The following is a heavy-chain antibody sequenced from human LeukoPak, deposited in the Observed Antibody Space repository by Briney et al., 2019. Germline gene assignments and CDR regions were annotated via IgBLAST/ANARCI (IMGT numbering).Heavy chain of an antibody. CDR2: IQQGGSET. D-gene: IGHD6-13*01. CDR1: GFTFSSFW. V-gene: IGHV3-7*01. Sequence: GGSLRLSCAASGFTFSSFWMSWVRQAPGKGLEWVANIQQGGSETYYVDSVKGRFTISRDNAKNSLYLQMNSLRAEDTAVYYCARLSTAVADNDNWGQGTLVTVSS. J-gene: IGHJ4*02. CDR3: ARLSTAVADNDN.